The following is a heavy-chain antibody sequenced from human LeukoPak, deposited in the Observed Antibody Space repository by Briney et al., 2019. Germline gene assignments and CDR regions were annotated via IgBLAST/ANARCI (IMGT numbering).Heavy chain of an antibody. CDR1: GGSISSSSYY. J-gene: IGHJ4*02. D-gene: IGHD3-22*01. V-gene: IGHV4-61*02. CDR3: TRDRYYYDSSGYYLLDY. Sequence: SETLSLTCTVSGGSISSSSYYWSWIRQPAGKGLEWIGRIYTSGSTNYNPYLKSRVTMSVDTSKNQFSLKLSSVTAADTAVYYCTRDRYYYDSSGYYLLDYWGQGTLVTVSS. CDR2: IYTSGST.